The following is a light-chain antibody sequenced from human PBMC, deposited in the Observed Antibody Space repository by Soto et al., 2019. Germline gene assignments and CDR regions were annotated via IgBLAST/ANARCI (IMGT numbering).Light chain of an antibody. J-gene: IGKJ5*01. V-gene: IGKV1-5*03. CDR1: QTISSW. Sequence: DIQMTQSPSTLSGSVGDRVTITCRASQTISSWLAWYQQKPGKAPKLLIYKASTLKSGVPSRFSGSGSGTDFTLTISRLEPEDFAVYYCQQYGSSPQITFGQGTRLEIK. CDR2: KAS. CDR3: QQYGSSPQIT.